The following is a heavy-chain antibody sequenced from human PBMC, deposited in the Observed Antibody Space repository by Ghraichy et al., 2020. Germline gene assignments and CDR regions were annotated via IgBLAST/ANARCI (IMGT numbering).Heavy chain of an antibody. J-gene: IGHJ4*02. D-gene: IGHD2-15*01. V-gene: IGHV1-18*01. CDR3: ARDSDCSGGSCYFDY. Sequence: ASVKVSCKASGYTFSSYGISWVRQAPGQGLEWMGWISAYNGNTNYAQKLQGRVTMTTDTSTSTAYMELRSLRSDDTAVYYCARDSDCSGGSCYFDYWGQGTLVTVSS. CDR2: ISAYNGNT. CDR1: GYTFSSYG.